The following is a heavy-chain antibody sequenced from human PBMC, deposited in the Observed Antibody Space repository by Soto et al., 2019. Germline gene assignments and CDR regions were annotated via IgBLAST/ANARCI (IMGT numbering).Heavy chain of an antibody. J-gene: IGHJ5*02. Sequence: SDTLSLTCTVSGVSISSYYWSCIRQPPGKGLEWIGYIYYGGSINYNPSLKSRVIISVDTAKNQFSLRLSSVTAADTAVYYCTGAYYDINGYSLDPWGQGTSVTVPS. CDR1: GVSISSYY. CDR2: IYYGGSI. D-gene: IGHD3-22*01. CDR3: TGAYYDINGYSLDP. V-gene: IGHV4-59*01.